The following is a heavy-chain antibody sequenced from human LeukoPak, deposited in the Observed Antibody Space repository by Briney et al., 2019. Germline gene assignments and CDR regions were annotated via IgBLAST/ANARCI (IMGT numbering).Heavy chain of an antibody. J-gene: IGHJ6*02. V-gene: IGHV3-53*01. CDR2: IYSGGST. CDR1: GFTVSSNY. Sequence: GGSLRLSCAASGFTVSSNYMSWVRQAPGKGLEWVSVIYSGGSTYYADSVKGRSTISRDNSKNTLYLQMNSLRAEDTAVYYCAKDMGMIRDGMDVWGQGTTVTVSS. D-gene: IGHD3-16*01. CDR3: AKDMGMIRDGMDV.